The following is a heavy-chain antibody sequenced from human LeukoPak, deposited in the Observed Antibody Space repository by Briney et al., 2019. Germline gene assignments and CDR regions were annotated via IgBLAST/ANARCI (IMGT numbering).Heavy chain of an antibody. V-gene: IGHV3-23*01. CDR2: ISGSGGST. CDR1: GFTFSNYA. D-gene: IGHD1-1*01. Sequence: GGSLRLSCAASGFTFSNYALTWVRQAPGKGLEWVSAISGSGGSTYYADSVKGRFTISRDNSKNTLYLQMNSLRADDTAVYYCAKGNNWNDYWGQGTLVTVSS. CDR3: AKGNNWNDY. J-gene: IGHJ4*02.